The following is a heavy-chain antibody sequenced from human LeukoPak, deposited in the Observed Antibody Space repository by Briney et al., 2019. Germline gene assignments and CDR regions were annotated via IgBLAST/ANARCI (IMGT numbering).Heavy chain of an antibody. V-gene: IGHV3-21*04. Sequence: PGGSLRLSCAASGFTFSSYSMNWVRQAPGKGLEWVSSISSSSSYIYYADSVKGRFTISRDNSKNTLYLQMNSLRAEDTAVYYCATFGGVIAIPYWGQGTLVTVSS. J-gene: IGHJ4*02. CDR1: GFTFSSYS. CDR3: ATFGGVIAIPY. D-gene: IGHD3-16*02. CDR2: ISSSSSYI.